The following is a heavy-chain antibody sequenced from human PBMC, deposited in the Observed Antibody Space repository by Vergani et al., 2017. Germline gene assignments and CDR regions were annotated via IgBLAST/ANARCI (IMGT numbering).Heavy chain of an antibody. CDR2: ISAYNGNT. D-gene: IGHD3-3*01. J-gene: IGHJ6*03. CDR1: GYTFTSYG. CDR3: ARGRTYYDFWSGYSISNYYCYMDV. Sequence: QVQLVQSGAEVKKPGASVKVSCKASGYTFTSYGISWVRQAPGQGLEWMGWISAYNGNTNYAQKLQGRVTMTTDTSTSTAYMELRSLRSDDTAVYYCARGRTYYDFWSGYSISNYYCYMDVWGKGTKVTVSS. V-gene: IGHV1-18*01.